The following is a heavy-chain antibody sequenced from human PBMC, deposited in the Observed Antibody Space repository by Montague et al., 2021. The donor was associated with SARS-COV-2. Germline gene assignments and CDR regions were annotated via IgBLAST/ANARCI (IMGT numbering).Heavy chain of an antibody. CDR1: GGSISNSIYD. CDR3: ARPGRGYSYGLDAFEV. V-gene: IGHV4-39*01. Sequence: ETVSLTCTVAGGSISNSIYDWGWIRQPPGKGLEWIGSIDYTGSTYYKPSVKSRVTMSMNTSNNQFFLKLTSVTAADTAVYYCARPGRGYSYGLDAFEVWGQGTMVTVSS. D-gene: IGHD5-18*01. CDR2: IDYTGST. J-gene: IGHJ3*01.